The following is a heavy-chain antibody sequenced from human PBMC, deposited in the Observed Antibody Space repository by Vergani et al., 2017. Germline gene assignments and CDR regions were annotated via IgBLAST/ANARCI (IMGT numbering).Heavy chain of an antibody. CDR1: GGSMSGYY. CDR3: GRVADFYGLGSRLLDL. V-gene: IGHV4-59*01. J-gene: IGHJ5*02. Sequence: QVRLQESGPGLVKPSETPSLTCSVSGGSMSGYYWSWIRQPPRKELEWIGYMYHSGSTNYNPSLETRVTIAGDTSKNQFSLKLNSVTAADTAVYYCGRVADFYGLGSRLLDLWGQGILVTVSS. CDR2: MYHSGST. D-gene: IGHD3-10*01.